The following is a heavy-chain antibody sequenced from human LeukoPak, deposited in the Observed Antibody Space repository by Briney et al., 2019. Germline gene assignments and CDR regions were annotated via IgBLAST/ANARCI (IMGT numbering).Heavy chain of an antibody. V-gene: IGHV4-34*01. Sequence: GSLRLSCAASGFTFDDYAMHWIRQPPGKGLEWIGEINHSGSTNYNPSLKSRVTISVDTSKNQFSLKLSSVTAADTAVYYCARGPPDSSGYYSIDYWGQGTLVTVSS. D-gene: IGHD3-22*01. CDR1: GFTFDDYA. CDR3: ARGPPDSSGYYSIDY. CDR2: INHSGST. J-gene: IGHJ4*02.